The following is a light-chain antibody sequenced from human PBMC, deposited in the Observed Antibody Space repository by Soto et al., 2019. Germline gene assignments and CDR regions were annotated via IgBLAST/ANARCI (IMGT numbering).Light chain of an antibody. V-gene: IGKV1-5*01. CDR1: QSISSW. CDR2: DAS. Sequence: DIQMTQSPSTLSASVGDSVTFTCRASQSISSWLAWYQQKPGKAPKLLIYDASNLESGVPSRFSGSGSGTEFTLTISSLQTDDFASYYCLHYSTYPLTFGGGTKVDIK. CDR3: LHYSTYPLT. J-gene: IGKJ4*01.